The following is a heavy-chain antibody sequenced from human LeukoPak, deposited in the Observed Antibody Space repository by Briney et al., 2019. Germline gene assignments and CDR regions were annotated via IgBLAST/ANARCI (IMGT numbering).Heavy chain of an antibody. D-gene: IGHD3-10*01. Sequence: ASVKVSCKASGYTFTGYYMHWVRQAPGQGLEWMGWINPNSGGTNYAQKFQGRVTMTRDTSISTAYMELSRLRSDDTAVYYCARGSIGETPYNWFDPWGQGTLVTVSS. J-gene: IGHJ5*02. CDR1: GYTFTGYY. CDR3: ARGSIGETPYNWFDP. CDR2: INPNSGGT. V-gene: IGHV1-2*02.